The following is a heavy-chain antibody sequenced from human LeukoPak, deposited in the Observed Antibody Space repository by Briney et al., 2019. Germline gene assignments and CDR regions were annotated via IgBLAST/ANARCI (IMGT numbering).Heavy chain of an antibody. J-gene: IGHJ4*02. D-gene: IGHD5-12*01. Sequence: ASVKVSCKASGYTFTGYYMHWVRQAPGQGLEWMGWINPNSGGTNYAQKFQGRVTMTRDTSISTACMELSRLRSDDTAVYYCARDPGGYSGYDSADYWGQGTLVTVSS. CDR3: ARDPGGYSGYDSADY. V-gene: IGHV1-2*02. CDR2: INPNSGGT. CDR1: GYTFTGYY.